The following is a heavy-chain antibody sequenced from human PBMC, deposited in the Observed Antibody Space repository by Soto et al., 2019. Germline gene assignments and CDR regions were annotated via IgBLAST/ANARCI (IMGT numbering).Heavy chain of an antibody. V-gene: IGHV3-72*01. D-gene: IGHD6-19*01. J-gene: IGHJ6*03. CDR3: VTVALRYYPDV. Sequence: PGGSLRLSCAASGLTFSDHYIDWVRQAPGKGLEWVGRIRNKANSYTTEHAASVKGRFAISRDDSKNSLYLQMNSLKTEDTAVYYCVTVALRYYPDVWGKGTTVTVSS. CDR2: IRNKANSYTT. CDR1: GLTFSDHY.